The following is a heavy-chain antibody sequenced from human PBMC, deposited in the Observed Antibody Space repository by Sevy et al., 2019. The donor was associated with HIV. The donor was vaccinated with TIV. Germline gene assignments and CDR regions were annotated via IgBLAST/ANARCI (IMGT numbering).Heavy chain of an antibody. D-gene: IGHD1-1*01. CDR3: ARGARGTLPSYYYYTMDI. Sequence: GESLKISCKGSGYTFTNYWIGWVRQMPGKGLEWMGIIYPGYSDTRYSPSFQGQVTISVDKSISTAYLQWSSLKASDTAIFYCARGARGTLPSYYYYTMDIWGQGTTVTVSS. CDR1: GYTFTNYW. J-gene: IGHJ6*02. CDR2: IYPGYSDT. V-gene: IGHV5-51*01.